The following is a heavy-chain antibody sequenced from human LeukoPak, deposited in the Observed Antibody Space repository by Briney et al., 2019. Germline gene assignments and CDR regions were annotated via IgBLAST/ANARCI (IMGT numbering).Heavy chain of an antibody. CDR3: ARDERYCSGGSCYPSDGMDV. Sequence: PGRSLRLSCAASGFTFSSYGMHWVRQAPGKGLVWVAVIWYDGSNKYYADSVKGRFTISRDNSKNTLYLQMNSLRAEDTAVYYCARDERYCSGGSCYPSDGMDVWGQGTTVTVSS. D-gene: IGHD2-15*01. V-gene: IGHV3-33*01. CDR1: GFTFSSYG. CDR2: IWYDGSNK. J-gene: IGHJ6*02.